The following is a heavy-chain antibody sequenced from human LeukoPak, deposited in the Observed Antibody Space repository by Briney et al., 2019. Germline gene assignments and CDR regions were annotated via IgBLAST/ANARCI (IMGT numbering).Heavy chain of an antibody. D-gene: IGHD3-10*01. Sequence: ASVKASCKASGYTFTSYGINWVRQAPGQGLEWMGWISAYNGNTNYAQKFQGRVTMTTDTSTSTAYMELRSLRSDDTAVYYCARTRAAMPVGELWSWGQGTLVTVSS. J-gene: IGHJ4*02. V-gene: IGHV1-18*04. CDR1: GYTFTSYG. CDR2: ISAYNGNT. CDR3: ARTRAAMPVGELWS.